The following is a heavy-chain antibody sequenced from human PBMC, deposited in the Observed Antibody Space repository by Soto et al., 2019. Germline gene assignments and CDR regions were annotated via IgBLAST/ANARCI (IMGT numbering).Heavy chain of an antibody. D-gene: IGHD6-13*01. CDR1: GGSISSYY. CDR3: ARVGQQLVLHYNNWFDP. J-gene: IGHJ5*02. Sequence: SETLSLTCTFSGGSISSYYWSWIRQPPGKGLEWIGYIYYSGSTNYNPSLKSRVTISVDTSKNQFSLKLSSVTAADTAVYYCARVGQQLVLHYNNWFDPWGQGTLVTVSS. V-gene: IGHV4-59*01. CDR2: IYYSGST.